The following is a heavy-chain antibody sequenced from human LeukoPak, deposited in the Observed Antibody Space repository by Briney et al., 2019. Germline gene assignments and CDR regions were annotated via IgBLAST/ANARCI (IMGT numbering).Heavy chain of an antibody. J-gene: IGHJ4*02. D-gene: IGHD1-1*01. V-gene: IGHV4-59*01. Sequence: SETLSLTCTVSGGSISSYYWSWLRQPPGKGLEWIGYIYYSGSTNYNPSLKSRVTISVDTSKNQFSLKLSSVTAADTAVYYCARSRLGTMDVYFDYWGQGTLVTVSS. CDR1: GGSISSYY. CDR3: ARSRLGTMDVYFDY. CDR2: IYYSGST.